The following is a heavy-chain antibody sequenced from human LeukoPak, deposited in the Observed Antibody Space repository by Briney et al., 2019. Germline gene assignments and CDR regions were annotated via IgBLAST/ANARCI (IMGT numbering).Heavy chain of an antibody. Sequence: GGSLRLSCVASGFTYSHYGMNWVRQAPGKGLEWVSGITSDSRGIYYADSVKGRFTISRDNSKNTLYLQMNSLRAEDTAVYYCAKAQWYDILTDYWGQGTLVTVSS. CDR2: ITSDSRGI. CDR1: GFTYSHYG. V-gene: IGHV3-NL1*01. CDR3: AKAQWYDILTDY. D-gene: IGHD3-9*01. J-gene: IGHJ4*02.